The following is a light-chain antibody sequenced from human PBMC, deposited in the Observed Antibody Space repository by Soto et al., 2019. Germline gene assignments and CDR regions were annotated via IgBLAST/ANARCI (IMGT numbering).Light chain of an antibody. CDR2: SNN. CDR3: AAWDDSLGYV. Sequence: QSVLTQPPSGSGTPGQRVTISCSGSSSNIGSNTVNWYQQLPGTAPKLLIYSNNQRPSGVPDRFSGSKSGTSASLAISGLQSEDEADYYCAAWDDSLGYVFGTGTKVTVL. J-gene: IGLJ1*01. CDR1: SSNIGSNT. V-gene: IGLV1-44*01.